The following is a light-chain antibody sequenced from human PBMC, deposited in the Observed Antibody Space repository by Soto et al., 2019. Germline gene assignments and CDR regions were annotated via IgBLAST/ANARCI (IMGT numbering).Light chain of an antibody. CDR3: CSYVGSSTLV. J-gene: IGLJ2*01. V-gene: IGLV2-23*01. Sequence: QSVLTQPASVSGSPGQSITISCTGTSTDFGSYNLVSWYQQHPGKAPKLMIYEGSRRPSGVSNRFSGSKSGNTASLTISGLQAEDEADYYCCSYVGSSTLVFGRGTKLTVL. CDR2: EGS. CDR1: STDFGSYNL.